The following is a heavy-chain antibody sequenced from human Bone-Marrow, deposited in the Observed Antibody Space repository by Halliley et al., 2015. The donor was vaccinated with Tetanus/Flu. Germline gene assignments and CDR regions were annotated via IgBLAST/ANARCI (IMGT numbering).Heavy chain of an antibody. V-gene: IGHV4-30-4*05. Sequence: TPYNPSLKSRVTISIDRSKNQFSLNLTSVTAADTAVYYCARGPTYYDPWSGYFDTGPGGGMDVWGQGTTVTVSS. J-gene: IGHJ6*02. D-gene: IGHD3-3*01. CDR2: T. CDR3: ARGPTYYDPWSGYFDTGPGGGMDV.